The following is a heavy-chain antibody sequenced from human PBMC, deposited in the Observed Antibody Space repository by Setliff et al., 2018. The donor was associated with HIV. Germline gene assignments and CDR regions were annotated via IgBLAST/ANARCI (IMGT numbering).Heavy chain of an antibody. CDR3: AREAYHNPFYYGMDV. J-gene: IGHJ6*02. CDR1: GFTFSTYA. Sequence: PGGSLRLSCAASGFTFSTYAMTWVRQGPGKGLEWVSGISGGGGTTYYAAAVKGRFTISRDNSKNTLYLQMNSLRAEDTAVYYCAREAYHNPFYYGMDVWGQGTTVTVSS. CDR2: ISGGGGTT. D-gene: IGHD1-20*01. V-gene: IGHV3-23*01.